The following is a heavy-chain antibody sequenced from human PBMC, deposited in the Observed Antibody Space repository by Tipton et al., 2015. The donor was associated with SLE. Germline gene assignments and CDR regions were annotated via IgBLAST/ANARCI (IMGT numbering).Heavy chain of an antibody. J-gene: IGHJ1*01. CDR2: INHSGST. Sequence: TLSLTCAVYGESFNDYYWSWIRQPPGKGLEWIGEINHSGSTNYNPSLKSRVTISVDTSKNQFSLKLSSVTAADTAVYYCARCYSNYEYFQHWGQGTLVTVSS. CDR1: GESFNDYY. D-gene: IGHD4-11*01. CDR3: ARCYSNYEYFQH. V-gene: IGHV4-34*01.